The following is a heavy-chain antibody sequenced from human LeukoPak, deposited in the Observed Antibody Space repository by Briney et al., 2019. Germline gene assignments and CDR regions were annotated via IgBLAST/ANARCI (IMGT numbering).Heavy chain of an antibody. Sequence: SETLSLTCAVYGGSFSGYYWSWIRQPPGKGLEWIGEINHSGSTNYNPSLKSRVTISVDTSKNQFSLKLSSVTAADTAVYYCARPHYDFWSGYTTYYFDYWGQGTLVTVSS. D-gene: IGHD3-3*01. CDR2: INHSGST. CDR3: ARPHYDFWSGYTTYYFDY. V-gene: IGHV4-34*01. CDR1: GGSFSGYY. J-gene: IGHJ4*02.